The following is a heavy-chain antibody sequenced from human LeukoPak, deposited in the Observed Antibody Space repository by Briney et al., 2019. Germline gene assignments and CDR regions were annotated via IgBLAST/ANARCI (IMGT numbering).Heavy chain of an antibody. CDR3: ARSYYDYVWGSYRPYYFDY. CDR1: GYTFTSYA. CDR2: INTNTGNP. D-gene: IGHD3-16*02. Sequence: ASVKVSCKASGYTFTSYAMNWVRQAPGQGVEWMGWINTNTGNPTYAQGFTGRFVFSLDTSVSTAYLHISSLKAEDTDVYYCARSYYDYVWGSYRPYYFDYWGQGTLVTVSS. J-gene: IGHJ4*02. V-gene: IGHV7-4-1*02.